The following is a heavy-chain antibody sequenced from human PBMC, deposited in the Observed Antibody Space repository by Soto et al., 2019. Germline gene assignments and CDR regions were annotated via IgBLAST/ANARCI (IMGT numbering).Heavy chain of an antibody. Sequence: QVQLVQSGAEVKKPGASVEVSCKASGYTFTGYYMHWVRQAPGQGLEWMGWINPNSGGTNYAQKFQGWVTMTRDTSISTAYMELSRLRSDDTAVYYCARGRPGIAATDNWFDPWGQGTLVTVSS. V-gene: IGHV1-2*04. J-gene: IGHJ5*02. CDR1: GYTFTGYY. CDR3: ARGRPGIAATDNWFDP. CDR2: INPNSGGT. D-gene: IGHD6-13*01.